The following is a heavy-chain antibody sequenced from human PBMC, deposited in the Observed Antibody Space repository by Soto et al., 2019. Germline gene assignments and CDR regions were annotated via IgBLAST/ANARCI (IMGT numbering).Heavy chain of an antibody. CDR2: IYSGGST. D-gene: IGHD3-10*01. J-gene: IGHJ3*02. CDR3: ARDPGVRTGGDAFDI. Sequence: EVQLVESGGGLVQPGGSLRLSCAASVFTVSSNYMSWVRQAPGKGLEWVSVIYSGGSTYYADSVKGRFTISRDNSKNTLYLQMNSLRAEDTAVYYCARDPGVRTGGDAFDIWGQGTMVTVSS. V-gene: IGHV3-66*01. CDR1: VFTVSSNY.